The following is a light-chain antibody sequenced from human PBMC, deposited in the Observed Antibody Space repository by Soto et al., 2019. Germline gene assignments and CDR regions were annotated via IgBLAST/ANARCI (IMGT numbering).Light chain of an antibody. CDR3: QQYGSSPPYT. Sequence: EVVLTQSPGTLSFSPGERATLSCRASQSVTNKYLAWYQQKPGQAPRLLIFGSSDRASGIPDRLSGSGSGTDFTLTISRLEPEDFAVYYCQQYGSSPPYTFGQGTKLEI. CDR2: GSS. V-gene: IGKV3-20*01. CDR1: QSVTNKY. J-gene: IGKJ2*01.